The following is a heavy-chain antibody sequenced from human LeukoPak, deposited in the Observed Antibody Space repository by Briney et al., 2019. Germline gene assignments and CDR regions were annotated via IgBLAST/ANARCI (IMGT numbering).Heavy chain of an antibody. CDR1: GDSVSSNSAA. J-gene: IGHJ5*02. CDR2: TYYRSKWYN. Sequence: SQTLSLTCAISGDSVSSNSAAWNWIRQSPSRGLEWLGRTYYRSKWYNDYAVSVKSRITINPDTSKNQFSLQLNSVTPEDTAVYYCARESVVVPAAISDWFDPWGQGTLVTVSS. D-gene: IGHD2-2*01. V-gene: IGHV6-1*01. CDR3: ARESVVVPAAISDWFDP.